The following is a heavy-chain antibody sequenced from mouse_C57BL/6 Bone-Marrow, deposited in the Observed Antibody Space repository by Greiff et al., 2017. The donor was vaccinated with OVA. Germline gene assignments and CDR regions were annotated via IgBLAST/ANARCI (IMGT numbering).Heavy chain of an antibody. Sequence: EVQRVESGGGLVKPGGSLKLSCAASGFTFSSYAMSWVRQTPEKRLEWVATISDGGSYTYYPDNVKGRFTISRDNAKNNLYLQMSHLKSEDTAMYYCARDQDSSGPLYYAMDYWGQGTSVTVSS. J-gene: IGHJ4*01. V-gene: IGHV5-4*01. CDR1: GFTFSSYA. CDR3: ARDQDSSGPLYYAMDY. D-gene: IGHD3-2*02. CDR2: ISDGGSYT.